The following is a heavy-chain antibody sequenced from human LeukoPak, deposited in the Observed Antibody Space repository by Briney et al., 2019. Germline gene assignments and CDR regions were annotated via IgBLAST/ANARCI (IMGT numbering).Heavy chain of an antibody. J-gene: IGHJ4*02. CDR2: IYYSGST. Sequence: SETLSLTSTVSDSSVSSGDYYWSWIRQPPGKGLEWIGYIYYSGSTNYIPSLKSRVTISVDTSKNKFSLKLSSVTAADTAVYYCARVAVSQSGYYYDSSGYYYFDYWGQRTLVTVSS. CDR3: ARVAVSQSGYYYDSSGYYYFDY. CDR1: DSSVSSGDYY. V-gene: IGHV4-61*08. D-gene: IGHD3-22*01.